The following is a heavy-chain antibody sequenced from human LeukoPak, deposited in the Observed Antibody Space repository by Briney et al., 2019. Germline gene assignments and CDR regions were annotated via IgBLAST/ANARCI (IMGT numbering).Heavy chain of an antibody. D-gene: IGHD3-10*01. CDR2: ISGSCGST. J-gene: IGHJ4*02. CDR3: AHNGVRWFGELSTPRIDY. V-gene: IGHV3-23*01. Sequence: GGSLRLSCAASGFTFSSYEMNWVRQAPGKGLELVSAISGSCGSTYYADSVKGRFTTARDNTKNTLYLQMNSLRAEAAAGYYCAHNGVRWFGELSTPRIDYWGQGTLVSDS. CDR1: GFTFSSYE.